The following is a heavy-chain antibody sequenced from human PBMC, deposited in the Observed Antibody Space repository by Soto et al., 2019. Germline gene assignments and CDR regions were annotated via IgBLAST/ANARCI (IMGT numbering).Heavy chain of an antibody. CDR3: ARDPNPSYSSGWYRNNWFDL. J-gene: IGHJ5*02. Sequence: QVQLVQSGAEVKKPGASVKVSCKASGYTFTSYGISWVRQAPGQGLEWMGWISAYNGNTNYAQKLQGRVTMTTDTSTSTAYLELRSLRSDDTAVYYCARDPNPSYSSGWYRNNWFDLWGQGTLVTVSS. CDR2: ISAYNGNT. CDR1: GYTFTSYG. D-gene: IGHD6-19*01. V-gene: IGHV1-18*01.